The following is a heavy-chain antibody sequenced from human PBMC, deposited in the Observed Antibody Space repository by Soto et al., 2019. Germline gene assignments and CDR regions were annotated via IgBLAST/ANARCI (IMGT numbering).Heavy chain of an antibody. V-gene: IGHV1-2*02. CDR3: ARALSFGSGTFDY. J-gene: IGHJ4*02. D-gene: IGHD1-26*01. CDR1: GYTFTAYY. Sequence: QVQLVQSGAEVKKPGASVKVSCKTSGYTFTAYYIYWVRQAPGQGLEWMGCINPDSGGTKYAQKFQGRVTMTRDTSITTAYMDLSSLRSDDTAFYHCARALSFGSGTFDYWGQGTLVTVSS. CDR2: INPDSGGT.